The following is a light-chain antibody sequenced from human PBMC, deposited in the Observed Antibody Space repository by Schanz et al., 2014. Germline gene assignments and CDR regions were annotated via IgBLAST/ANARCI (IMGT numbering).Light chain of an antibody. CDR3: QSFGSSLLT. CDR1: QSVSSNY. V-gene: IGKV3-20*01. Sequence: EIVLTQSPGTLSLSPGERATLSCRASQSVSSNYLAWYQQKPGQAPRLLIYGASSRATGIPDRFSGSGSGTDFILTISRLEPEDFAVYYYQSFGSSLLTFGGGTRVEIK. J-gene: IGKJ4*01. CDR2: GAS.